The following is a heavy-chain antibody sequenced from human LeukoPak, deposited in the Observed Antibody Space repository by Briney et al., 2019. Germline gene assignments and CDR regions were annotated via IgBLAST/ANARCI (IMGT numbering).Heavy chain of an antibody. J-gene: IGHJ4*02. V-gene: IGHV4-59*01. CDR2: IYYSGST. D-gene: IGHD6-19*01. CDR3: ASALGSSGWYTN. CDR1: GGSISSYY. Sequence: KPSETLSLTCTVSGGSISSYYWSWIRQPPGKGLEWIGYIYYSGSTNYNPSLKSRVAISVDTSKNQFSLKLSSVTAADTAVHYCASALGSSGWYTNWGQGTLVTVSS.